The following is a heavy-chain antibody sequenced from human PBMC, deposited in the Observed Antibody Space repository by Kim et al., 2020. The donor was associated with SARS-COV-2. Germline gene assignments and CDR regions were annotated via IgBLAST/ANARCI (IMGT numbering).Heavy chain of an antibody. Sequence: GGSLRLSCAASGFTVSNNYMTWVRQAPGKGLEWVSVIYSGGSTYYADSVEGRFTISRDSSKNTLYLQMNSLRVEDTAVYYCAKRLVYSSGWYGFDDWGQG. CDR2: IYSGGST. V-gene: IGHV3-66*01. CDR1: GFTVSNNY. J-gene: IGHJ4*02. CDR3: AKRLVYSSGWYGFDD. D-gene: IGHD6-19*01.